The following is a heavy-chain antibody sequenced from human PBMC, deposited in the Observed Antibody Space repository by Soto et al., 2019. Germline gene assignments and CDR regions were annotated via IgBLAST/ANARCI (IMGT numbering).Heavy chain of an antibody. Sequence: GGSLRLSCAASGFSVSNYWMNWVRQALGKGLVWVSHIKSDGTTSYADSVEGRFTVSRDDAKNTFHLQMNGLRAEDTAVYYCAKDRGEEGLKFLECFGGMDVWGHGTTVTVSS. CDR1: GFSVSNYW. CDR3: AKDRGEEGLKFLECFGGMDV. J-gene: IGHJ6*02. D-gene: IGHD3-3*01. CDR2: IKSDGTT. V-gene: IGHV3-74*01.